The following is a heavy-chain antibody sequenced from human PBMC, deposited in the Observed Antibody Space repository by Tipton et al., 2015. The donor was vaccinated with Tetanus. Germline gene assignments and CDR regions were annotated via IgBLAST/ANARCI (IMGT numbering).Heavy chain of an antibody. J-gene: IGHJ4*02. V-gene: IGHV4-31*03. CDR3: ARDQARGARGWNYFDY. CDR2: IYNSGST. Sequence: GLVKPSQTLSLTCTASGGSISTGGYYWSWIRQHPGKGLEWIGDIYNSGSTYYNPSLKSRVPISVDTSENHFSLKLNSVTAADTAVYFCARDQARGARGWNYFDYWGQGIQVTVSS. CDR1: GGSISTGGYY. D-gene: IGHD1-26*01.